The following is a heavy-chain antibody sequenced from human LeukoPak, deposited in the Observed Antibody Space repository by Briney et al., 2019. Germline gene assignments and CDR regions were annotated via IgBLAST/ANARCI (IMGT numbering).Heavy chain of an antibody. CDR2: IYYSGRS. J-gene: IGHJ4*02. D-gene: IGHD6-19*01. CDR1: GGSTSSSSYY. Sequence: SETLSLTCTVSGGSTSSSSYYWGWIRQPPGKGLEWIGSIYYSGRSFYNPSLKSRVTISVDTSKNEFSLKLRSVTAADTAVYYCARQAGPGSGWYSDYWGQGTLVTVSS. CDR3: ARQAGPGSGWYSDY. V-gene: IGHV4-39*01.